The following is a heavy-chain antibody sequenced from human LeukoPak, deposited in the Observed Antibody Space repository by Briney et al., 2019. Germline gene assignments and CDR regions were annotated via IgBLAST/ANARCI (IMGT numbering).Heavy chain of an antibody. D-gene: IGHD1-7*01. J-gene: IGHJ4*02. CDR3: AREENYNVDY. CDR1: GGSVSSGGYY. CDR2: IYYSGST. V-gene: IGHV4-61*08. Sequence: SETLSLTCTVSGGSVSSGGYYWSWIRQPPGKGLEWIGYIYYSGSTNYNPSLKSRVTISLDTSKNQFSLKLTSVTAADTAVYYCAREENYNVDYWGQGILVTVSS.